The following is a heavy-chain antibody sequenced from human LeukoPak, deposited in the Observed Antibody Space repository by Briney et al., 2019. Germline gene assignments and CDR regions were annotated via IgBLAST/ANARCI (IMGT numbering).Heavy chain of an antibody. CDR3: ATYYYDSSGPAGGLFDY. D-gene: IGHD3-22*01. CDR2: IYYSGST. J-gene: IGHJ4*02. CDR1: GGSISSGDYY. Sequence: SQTLSLTCTVSGGSISSGDYYWSWIRQPPGKGLEWIGYIYYSGSTYYNPSLKSRVTISVDTSKNQFSLKLSSVTAADTAVYYCATYYYDSSGPAGGLFDYWGQGTLVTVSS. V-gene: IGHV4-30-4*08.